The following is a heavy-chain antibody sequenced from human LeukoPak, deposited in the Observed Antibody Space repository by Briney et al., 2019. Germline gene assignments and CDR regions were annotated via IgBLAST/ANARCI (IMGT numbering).Heavy chain of an antibody. Sequence: PSETLSLTCAVYGGSFSGYYWSWIRQPPGKGLEWIGEINHSGSTNYNPSLKSRVTISVDTSKNQFSLKLSSVTAADTAVYYCARERLPYQLHYWYFDLWGRGTLVTVSS. J-gene: IGHJ2*01. D-gene: IGHD2-2*01. CDR2: INHSGST. CDR3: ARERLPYQLHYWYFDL. CDR1: GGSFSGYY. V-gene: IGHV4-34*01.